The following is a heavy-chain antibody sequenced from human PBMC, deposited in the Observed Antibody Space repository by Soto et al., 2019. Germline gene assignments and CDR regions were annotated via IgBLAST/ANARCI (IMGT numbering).Heavy chain of an antibody. Sequence: GALRFSCAASGGPVNIYGMHWVRPAPDKGLEWVALISYDGSNQYYADSVKGRFTISRDNSKNTLFLQMNSLRADGTAVYYCAKDQASGQGSFDSWGQGTLVTVSS. CDR1: GGPVNIYG. CDR3: AKDQASGQGSFDS. V-gene: IGHV3-30*18. CDR2: ISYDGSNQ. J-gene: IGHJ4*02.